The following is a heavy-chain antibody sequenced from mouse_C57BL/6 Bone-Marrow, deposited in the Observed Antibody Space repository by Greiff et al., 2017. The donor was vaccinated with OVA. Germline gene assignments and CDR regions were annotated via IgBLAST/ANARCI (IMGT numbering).Heavy chain of an antibody. D-gene: IGHD2-4*01. Sequence: VQLQQPGAELVKPGASVKLSCKASGYTFTSYWMHWVKLRPGQGLEWIGMIHPNSGSTNYNEKFKSKATLTVDKSSSTAYMQLSSLTSEDSAVYYCARPYDYDRDYYAMDYWGQGTSVTVSS. CDR2: IHPNSGST. V-gene: IGHV1-64*01. CDR1: GYTFTSYW. J-gene: IGHJ4*01. CDR3: ARPYDYDRDYYAMDY.